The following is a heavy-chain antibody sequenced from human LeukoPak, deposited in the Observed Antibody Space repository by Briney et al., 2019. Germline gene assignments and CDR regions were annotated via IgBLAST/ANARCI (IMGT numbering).Heavy chain of an antibody. J-gene: IGHJ4*02. V-gene: IGHV4-59*01. CDR1: GGSISSYY. CDR3: ARARKLHYYGSGSYSEYYFDY. D-gene: IGHD3-10*01. Sequence: SETLSLTCTVSGGSISSYYWSWLRQPPGKGLEWIGYIYYSGSTNYNPSLKSRVTISVDTSKNQFSLKLSSVTAADTAVYYCARARKLHYYGSGSYSEYYFDYWGQGTLVTVSS. CDR2: IYYSGST.